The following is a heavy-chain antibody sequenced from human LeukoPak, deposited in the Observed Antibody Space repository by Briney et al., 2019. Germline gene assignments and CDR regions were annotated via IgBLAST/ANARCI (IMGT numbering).Heavy chain of an antibody. J-gene: IGHJ5*02. CDR3: ARVTRGQWLADFDP. CDR1: GYTFTSYG. V-gene: IGHV1-18*01. CDR2: ISANNRHT. D-gene: IGHD6-19*01. Sequence: GASVKVSCKASGYTFTSYGITWVRQAPGQGLEWMGWISANNRHTNYTEKCQGRVTMSTDTSTSTAYMELRSLRSDDTAVYYCARVTRGQWLADFDPWGQGPLATVSS.